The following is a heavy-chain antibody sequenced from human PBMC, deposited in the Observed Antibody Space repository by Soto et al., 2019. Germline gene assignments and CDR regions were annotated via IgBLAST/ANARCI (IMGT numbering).Heavy chain of an antibody. D-gene: IGHD4-17*01. CDR2: ISYDGSNK. CDR3: AKDRSTVTIYYYYYGMDV. V-gene: IGHV3-30*18. CDR1: GFTFSSYG. J-gene: IGHJ6*02. Sequence: QVQLVESGGGVVQPGRSLRLSCAASGFTFSSYGMHWVRQAPGKGLEWVAVISYDGSNKYYADSVKGRFTISRDNSKNTLYLQMNSLRAEDTAVYYCAKDRSTVTIYYYYYGMDVWDQGTTVTVSS.